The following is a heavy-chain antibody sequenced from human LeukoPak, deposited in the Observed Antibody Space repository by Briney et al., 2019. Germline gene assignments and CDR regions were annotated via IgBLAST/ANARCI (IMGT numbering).Heavy chain of an antibody. CDR1: GFTFSSYS. D-gene: IGHD3-22*01. V-gene: IGHV3-21*01. Sequence: GGSLRLSCAASGFTFSSYSMNWVRQAPGKGLEWVSSISSSSIYKYYADSVKGRFTISRDNAKKSLYLQMNSLRAEDTAVYYCARSRYDSSGYYGIIGNWGQGTLVTVSS. CDR3: ARSRYDSSGYYGIIGN. CDR2: ISSSSIYK. J-gene: IGHJ4*02.